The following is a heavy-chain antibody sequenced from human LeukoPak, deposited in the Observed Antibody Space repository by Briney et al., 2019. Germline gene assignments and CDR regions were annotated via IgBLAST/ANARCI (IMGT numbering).Heavy chain of an antibody. V-gene: IGHV3-7*03. CDR3: AKGTHSSGWRHFDY. Sequence: PGGSLRLSCAASGFTFSSYGMHWVRQAPGKGLEWVANINQDGSAQYYVDSVKGQFTISRDDSRNTLYLQMNSLRAEDTAVYYCAKGTHSSGWRHFDYWGQGTLVTVSS. CDR2: INQDGSAQ. J-gene: IGHJ4*02. CDR1: GFTFSSYG. D-gene: IGHD6-19*01.